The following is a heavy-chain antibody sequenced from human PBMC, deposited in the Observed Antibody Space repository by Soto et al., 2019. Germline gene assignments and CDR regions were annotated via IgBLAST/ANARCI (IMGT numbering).Heavy chain of an antibody. V-gene: IGHV6-1*01. CDR1: GDSVASNSAA. Sequence: SXTLSLTCAISGDSVASNSAAWNWIRQSPSRGLEWLGRTYYRSKWYNDYAVSVKSRITINPDTSKNQFSLQLNSVTPEDTAVYYCARGTVTAMVTDYFDYWGQGTLVTVSS. J-gene: IGHJ4*02. CDR2: TYYRSKWYN. CDR3: ARGTVTAMVTDYFDY. D-gene: IGHD5-18*01.